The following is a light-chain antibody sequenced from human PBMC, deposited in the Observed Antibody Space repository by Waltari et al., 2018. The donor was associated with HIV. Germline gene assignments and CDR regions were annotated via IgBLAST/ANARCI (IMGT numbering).Light chain of an antibody. V-gene: IGLV2-14*03. CDR1: TTDIGGSNS. CDR3: CSYTKLTTHYVL. J-gene: IGLJ2*01. Sequence: QSALTQPASVSGSPGQSITIPCNGTTTDIGGSNSVSWSQRHPDKAPKLIIFGVSNRPSGISSRFSGSKSGNTASLTISGLQAEDEADYYCCSYTKLTTHYVLFGGGTKLTVL. CDR2: GVS.